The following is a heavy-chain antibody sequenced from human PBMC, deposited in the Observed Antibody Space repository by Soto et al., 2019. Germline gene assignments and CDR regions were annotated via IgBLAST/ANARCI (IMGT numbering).Heavy chain of an antibody. CDR2: IIPIFGTA. D-gene: IGHD6-13*01. V-gene: IGHV1-69*13. J-gene: IGHJ4*02. CDR3: AGTHTYSSSWYYFDY. CDR1: GGTVSRYA. Sequence: SVKVSCKASGGTVSRYAISLLRQAPGQGLEWMGGIIPIFGTANYAQKFQGRFTITSDESTSTAYMELSSLRSEDTAVYYCAGTHTYSSSWYYFDYWGQGTLVTVSS.